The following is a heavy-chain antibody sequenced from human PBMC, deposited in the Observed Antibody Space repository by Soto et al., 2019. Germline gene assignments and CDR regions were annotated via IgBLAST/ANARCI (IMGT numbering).Heavy chain of an antibody. J-gene: IGHJ5*02. CDR3: TRDWSYASES. CDR1: GFTFSSSW. D-gene: IGHD3-16*01. Sequence: PGGSLRLSCAASGFTFSSSWMHWVRQAPGKGLMWVSHINSDGSTTTFADSVKGRFTISRDNAMNTVYLQMNSLRAEDTAVYYCTRDWSYASESWGQGTLVTVSS. CDR2: INSDGSTT. V-gene: IGHV3-74*01.